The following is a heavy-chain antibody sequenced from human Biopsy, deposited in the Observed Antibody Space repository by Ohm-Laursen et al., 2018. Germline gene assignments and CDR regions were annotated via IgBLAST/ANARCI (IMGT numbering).Heavy chain of an antibody. J-gene: IGHJ4*02. Sequence: RSLRLSCAASGFTFSIYGMHWVRQAPGKGLEWVADIWYDGSNKYYADSVKGRFTISRDDPKNTLYLQMNSLRAEDTAVYYCAREGDDSSGYTPHYFDYWGQGTLVTVSS. CDR3: AREGDDSSGYTPHYFDY. CDR2: IWYDGSNK. CDR1: GFTFSIYG. D-gene: IGHD3-22*01. V-gene: IGHV3-33*01.